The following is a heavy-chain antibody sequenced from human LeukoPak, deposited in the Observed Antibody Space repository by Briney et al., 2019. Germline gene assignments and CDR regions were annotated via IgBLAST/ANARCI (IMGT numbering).Heavy chain of an antibody. V-gene: IGHV4-4*07. D-gene: IGHD2-2*01. Sequence: SETLSLTCTVSGGSISSYYWSWIRQPAGEGLEGIGRIYTSGSTNYNPSLKSRATISVDTSKNQFSLKLSSVTAADTAVYYCARDRTYCSSTSCSVWFDPWGQGTLVTVSS. CDR2: IYTSGST. CDR1: GGSISSYY. J-gene: IGHJ5*02. CDR3: ARDRTYCSSTSCSVWFDP.